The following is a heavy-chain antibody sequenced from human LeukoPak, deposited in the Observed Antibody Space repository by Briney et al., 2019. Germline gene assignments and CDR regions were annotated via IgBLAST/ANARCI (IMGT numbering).Heavy chain of an antibody. CDR1: GYSFTNYW. CDR3: TKGVSGTYFGMDV. D-gene: IGHD3-10*01. Sequence: KAGESLKISCMGSGYSFTNYWIAWVRQMPGKGLEWMGIIYPGDSDTTYSPSFEGQVTVSADKSISTAYLQWSSLKASDTAVYYCTKGVSGTYFGMDVWGQGTTVTVSS. J-gene: IGHJ6*02. V-gene: IGHV5-51*01. CDR2: IYPGDSDT.